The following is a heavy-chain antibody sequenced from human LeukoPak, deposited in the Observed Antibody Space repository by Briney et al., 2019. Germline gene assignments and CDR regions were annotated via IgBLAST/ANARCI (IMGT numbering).Heavy chain of an antibody. V-gene: IGHV4-59*01. CDR1: GGSISSYY. CDR2: IYYSGST. Sequence: SEALSLTCTVSGGSISSYYWSWIRQPPGKGLEWIGYIYYSGSTNYNPSLKSRVTISVDTSKNQFSLKLSSVTAADTAVYYCASQSRWFGEYDYYYMDVWGKGTTVTISS. J-gene: IGHJ6*03. D-gene: IGHD3-10*01. CDR3: ASQSRWFGEYDYYYMDV.